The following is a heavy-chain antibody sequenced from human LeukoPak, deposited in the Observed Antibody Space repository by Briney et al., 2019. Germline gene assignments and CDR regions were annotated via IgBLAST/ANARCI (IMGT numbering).Heavy chain of an antibody. Sequence: SETLSLTCAVYGGSFSGYYWSWIRQPPGKGLEWIGEINHSGSTNYNPSLKSRVTISVDTSKNQFSLKLSSVTAADTAVYYCARHSGEGWFGEAPYYFDYWGQGTLVTVSS. CDR3: ARHSGEGWFGEAPYYFDY. CDR2: INHSGST. CDR1: GGSFSGYY. V-gene: IGHV4-34*01. D-gene: IGHD3-10*01. J-gene: IGHJ4*02.